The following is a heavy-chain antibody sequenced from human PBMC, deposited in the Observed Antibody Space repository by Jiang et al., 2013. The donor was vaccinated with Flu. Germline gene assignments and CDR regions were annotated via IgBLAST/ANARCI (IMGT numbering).Heavy chain of an antibody. CDR3: ARDNSNYESYYYYYGMDV. J-gene: IGHJ6*02. CDR1: GGSISSGGYY. Sequence: VKPSQTLSLTCTVSGGSISSGGYYWSWIRQHPGKGLEWIGYIYYSGSTYYNPSLKSRVTISVDTSKNQFSLKLSSVTAAGTAVYYCARDNSNYESYYYYYGMDVWGQGTTVTVSS. V-gene: IGHV4-31*03. CDR2: IYYSGST. D-gene: IGHD4-11*01.